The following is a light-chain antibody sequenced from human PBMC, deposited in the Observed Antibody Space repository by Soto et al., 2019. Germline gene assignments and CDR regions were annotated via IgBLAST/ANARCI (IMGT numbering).Light chain of an antibody. J-gene: IGKJ1*01. CDR3: QHYNSYSEA. CDR1: QIVSNV. CDR2: DVS. V-gene: IGKV1-5*01. Sequence: DIQMTQSPTTLSASVGDRVTITCRASQIVSNVLAWFQQKPGKGPELLIYDVSNLQSGVPSRFSGSGSGTEFTLTISSLQPDDFAVYHCQHYNSYSEAFGQGTKVELK.